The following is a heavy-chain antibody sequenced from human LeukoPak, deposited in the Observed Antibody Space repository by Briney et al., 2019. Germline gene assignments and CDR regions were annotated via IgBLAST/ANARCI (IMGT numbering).Heavy chain of an antibody. CDR2: IYPGDFDI. J-gene: IGHJ6*03. CDR1: GLGFTSSW. CDR3: ERRVVVVVPAAMYDTHKQYSYYMDV. Sequence: GVSRHISSHGPGLGFTSSWIGWARPVPGKGPGWMGIIYPGDFDIRYTTSIQGQVTIADDKSISTAYMQWSSLKAPDTAMYYWERRVVVVVPAAMYDTHKQYSYYMDVWGKGTTVTISS. D-gene: IGHD2-2*01. V-gene: IGHV5-51*01.